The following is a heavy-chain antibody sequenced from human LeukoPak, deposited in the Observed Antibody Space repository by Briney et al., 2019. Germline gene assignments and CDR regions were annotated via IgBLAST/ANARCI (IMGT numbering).Heavy chain of an antibody. Sequence: ASVKVSRKASGYTFTSYGISWVRQAPGQGLEWMGWISAYNGNTNYAQKLQGRVTMTTDTSTSTAYMELRSLRSDDTAVYYCAREITIFGVVTPPRSPYYYYMDVWGKGTTVTVSS. V-gene: IGHV1-18*01. CDR2: ISAYNGNT. D-gene: IGHD3-3*01. CDR3: AREITIFGVVTPPRSPYYYYMDV. J-gene: IGHJ6*03. CDR1: GYTFTSYG.